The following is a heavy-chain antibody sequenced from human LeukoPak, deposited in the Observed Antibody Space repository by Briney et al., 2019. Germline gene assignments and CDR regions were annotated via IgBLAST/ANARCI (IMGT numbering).Heavy chain of an antibody. Sequence: GRSLRLAWAAAGFIFSSYAVGWVRQAEGKGLEWVSAISGSGGSTYYADSVKGRFTISRDNSKNTLYLQMNSLRAEDTAVYYCAKSGRGDPSYFDYWGQGTLVTVPS. V-gene: IGHV3-23*01. D-gene: IGHD7-27*01. CDR1: GFIFSSYA. J-gene: IGHJ4*02. CDR2: ISGSGGST. CDR3: AKSGRGDPSYFDY.